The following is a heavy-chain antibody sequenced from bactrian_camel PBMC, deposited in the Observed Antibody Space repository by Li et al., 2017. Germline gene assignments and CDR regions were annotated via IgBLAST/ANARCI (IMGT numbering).Heavy chain of an antibody. V-gene: IGHV3S1*01. D-gene: IGHD6*01. CDR1: GDTYC. J-gene: IGHJ4*01. Sequence: VQLVESGGGSVQAGGTLRLSCAASGDTYCMAWFRQAPGKERVGVASINTQLGTTYYADPVKGRFTIAQDNAKNTLSLQMNSLKSEDTALYYCATVDETDAYNYWGQGTQVTVS. CDR3: ATVDETDAYNY. CDR2: INTQLGTT.